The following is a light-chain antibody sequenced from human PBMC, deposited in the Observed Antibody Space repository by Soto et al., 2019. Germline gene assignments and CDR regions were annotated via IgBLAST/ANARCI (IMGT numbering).Light chain of an antibody. V-gene: IGLV2-23*02. CDR2: EVT. CDR1: SSDVGNYNF. J-gene: IGLJ2*01. Sequence: QSVLTQPASVSGSPGQSITISCTGTSSDVGNYNFVSWYQHHPGRAPKVMIYEVTARPSGVSNRFSGSKSGNTASLTISGLQAEDEADYYCCSYAGSSTPPVVFGGGTKVTVL. CDR3: CSYAGSSTPPVV.